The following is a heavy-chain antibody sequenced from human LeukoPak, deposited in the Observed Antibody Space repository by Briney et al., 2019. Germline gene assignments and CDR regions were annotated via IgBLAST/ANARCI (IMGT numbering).Heavy chain of an antibody. V-gene: IGHV3-23*01. Sequence: GGSLRLSCAASGFKFDNYAMSWVRQAPGQGLEWVSVISDSGDYTSYADSVRGRFTISRDNSRNTLYLQMISLRPEDTAVYYCAKDTSIGKYCTNGVCSPFDYWGQGTLVTVSS. CDR1: GFKFDNYA. J-gene: IGHJ4*02. CDR3: AKDTSIGKYCTNGVCSPFDY. D-gene: IGHD2-8*01. CDR2: ISDSGDYT.